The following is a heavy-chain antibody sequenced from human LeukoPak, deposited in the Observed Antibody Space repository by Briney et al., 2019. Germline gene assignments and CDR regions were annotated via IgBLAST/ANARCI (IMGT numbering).Heavy chain of an antibody. CDR2: IYHSRST. J-gene: IGHJ4*02. CDR1: GGSISSSSYY. V-gene: IGHV4-39*01. D-gene: IGHD3-10*01. Sequence: PSETLSLTCTVSGGSISSSSYYWGWIRQPPGKGLEWIGSIYHSRSTYYNASLKSRATISADTSKNQFSLKLSSVTAADTAVYYCARHRWMEVYGSGSYYVDYWGQGTLVTVSS. CDR3: ARHRWMEVYGSGSYYVDY.